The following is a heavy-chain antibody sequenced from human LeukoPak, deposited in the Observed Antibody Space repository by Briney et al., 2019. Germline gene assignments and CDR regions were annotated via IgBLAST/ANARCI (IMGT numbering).Heavy chain of an antibody. CDR2: IYHSGTT. J-gene: IGHJ4*02. D-gene: IGHD2/OR15-2a*01. V-gene: IGHV4-59*01. CDR3: ARDSGYCDTTACTDYFDL. Sequence: SETLSLTCIVSGDSNSSSYWTWIRQPPGKGLEWIGYIYHSGTTSYNPSLKSRVTISLNTSKNQFSLRLSSVTAADTAVYFCARDSGYCDTTACTDYFDLWGQGTLVAV. CDR1: GDSNSSSY.